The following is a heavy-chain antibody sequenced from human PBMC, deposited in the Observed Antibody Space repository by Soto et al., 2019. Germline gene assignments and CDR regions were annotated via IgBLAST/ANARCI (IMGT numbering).Heavy chain of an antibody. CDR3: ATSTVSYVDIVSSTTRGYFDH. Sequence: GESLKISCEGSGYNFNTYWIGWVRQMPGKGLEWMALIYPGDSGTRYSPSIEVRVTLSVDRSISTAYLQWSSLKASDTAIYYCATSTVSYVDIVSSTTRGYFDHWGQGTLVTVSS. CDR1: GYNFNTYW. J-gene: IGHJ4*02. CDR2: IYPGDSGT. D-gene: IGHD5-12*01. V-gene: IGHV5-51*01.